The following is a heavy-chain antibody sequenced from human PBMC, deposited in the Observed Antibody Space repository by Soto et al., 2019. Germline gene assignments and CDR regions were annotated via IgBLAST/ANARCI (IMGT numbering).Heavy chain of an antibody. J-gene: IGHJ6*02. V-gene: IGHV3-23*01. CDR1: GFTLSSYA. CDR2: ISGSGIST. D-gene: IGHD1-1*01. Sequence: SGGSLRLSCAASGFTLSSYAMGWVRQAPGKGLEWVSAISGSGISTYYADSVKGRFTVSRDNSKNTLYLQMNSLRAEDTAVYYCAKASTGYLAPYGMDVWGQGTTVTVSS. CDR3: AKASTGYLAPYGMDV.